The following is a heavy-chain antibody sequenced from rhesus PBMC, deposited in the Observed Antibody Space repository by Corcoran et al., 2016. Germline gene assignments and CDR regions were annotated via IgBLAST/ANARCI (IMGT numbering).Heavy chain of an antibody. CDR1: GFTFSSYW. CDR3: AGEGRQLDY. J-gene: IGHJ4*01. CDR2: LNRACIRT. V-gene: IGHV3-14*01. Sequence: EVQLVESGGGLAKPGGSLRLSCAASGFTFSSYWMHWVRQAPGKGLEWFSALNRACIRTYYAYFVDGRFTISRENAKNTLYLQMDGLRAEDTAVYYWAGEGRQLDYWGQGVLVTVSS. D-gene: IGHD6-25*01.